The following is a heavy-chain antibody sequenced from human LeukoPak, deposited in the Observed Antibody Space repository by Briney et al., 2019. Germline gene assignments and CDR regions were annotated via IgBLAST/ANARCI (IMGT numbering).Heavy chain of an antibody. V-gene: IGHV3-48*01. Sequence: QPGGSLRLCCAASGFTFSSYSMNWVRQAPGKGLEWVSYISSSSSTIYYADSVKGRFTISRDNAKNSLYLQMNSLRAEDTAVYYCARVREPAAIYYYYYYMDVWGKGTTVTVSS. CDR1: GFTFSSYS. J-gene: IGHJ6*03. D-gene: IGHD2-2*01. CDR3: ARVREPAAIYYYYYYMDV. CDR2: ISSSSSTI.